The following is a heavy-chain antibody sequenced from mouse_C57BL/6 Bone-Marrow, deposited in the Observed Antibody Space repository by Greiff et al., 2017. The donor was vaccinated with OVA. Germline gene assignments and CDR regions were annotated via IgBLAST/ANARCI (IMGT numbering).Heavy chain of an antibody. Sequence: QVQLQQSGAELVRPGTSVKVSCKASGYAFTNYLIEWVKQRPGQGLEWIGVINPGSGGTNYNEKFKGKATLTADKSSSTAYMQLSSLTSEDSAVYFCAREDYVSTYWYFDVWGTGTTVTVSS. CDR1: GYAFTNYL. J-gene: IGHJ1*03. V-gene: IGHV1-54*01. D-gene: IGHD1-1*01. CDR3: AREDYVSTYWYFDV. CDR2: INPGSGGT.